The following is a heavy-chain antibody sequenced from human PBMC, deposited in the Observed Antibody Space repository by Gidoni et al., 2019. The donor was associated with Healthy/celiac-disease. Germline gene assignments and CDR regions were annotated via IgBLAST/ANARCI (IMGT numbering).Heavy chain of an antibody. V-gene: IGHV4-59*01. CDR1: GGSISSYY. J-gene: IGHJ5*02. CDR2: IYDSGST. D-gene: IGHD6-19*01. Sequence: QVQLQESGPGLVKPSETLSLTCTVSGGSISSYYWSWIRQPPGKGLEWIGYIYDSGSTNYNPSLKSRVTISVDTSKNQFSLKLSSVTAADTAVYYCARDVLRHSGWYGFNWFDPWGQGTLVTVSS. CDR3: ARDVLRHSGWYGFNWFDP.